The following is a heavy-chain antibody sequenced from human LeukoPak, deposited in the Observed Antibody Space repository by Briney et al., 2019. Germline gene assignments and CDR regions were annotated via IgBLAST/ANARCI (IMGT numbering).Heavy chain of an antibody. Sequence: ASVKVSCKASRGTFSSYAISWVRQAPGQGLEWMGGIIPIFGTANYAQKFQGRVTITADESTSTAYMELSSLRSEDTAVYYCARDDPGLGYCSGGSCYYFDYWGQGTLVTVSS. CDR3: ARDDPGLGYCSGGSCYYFDY. J-gene: IGHJ4*02. V-gene: IGHV1-69*13. D-gene: IGHD2-15*01. CDR1: RGTFSSYA. CDR2: IIPIFGTA.